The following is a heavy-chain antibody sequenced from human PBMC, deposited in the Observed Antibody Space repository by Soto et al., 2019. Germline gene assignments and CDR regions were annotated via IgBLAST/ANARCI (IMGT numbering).Heavy chain of an antibody. CDR1: GDTFSFYT. CDR2: VNPIVSMS. J-gene: IGHJ4*02. Sequence: QVQLVQSGAEVKKPGSSVKVSCKASGDTFSFYTINWVRQAPGLGLEWMGRVNPIVSMSNYAQKFQGRVTITADKSTNTAYMQLSSLRSEDTAIYYCAASYGSGYRAFDYWSQGALVTVSS. D-gene: IGHD3-10*01. CDR3: AASYGSGYRAFDY. V-gene: IGHV1-69*02.